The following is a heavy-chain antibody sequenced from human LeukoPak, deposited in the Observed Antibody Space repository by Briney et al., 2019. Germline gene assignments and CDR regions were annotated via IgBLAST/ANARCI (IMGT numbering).Heavy chain of an antibody. J-gene: IGHJ6*04. Sequence: SVKVSCKASGGTFSGYAISWVRQAPGQGLEWMGGIIPIFGTANYAQKFQGRVTITADESTSTAYMELSSLRSEDTAVYYCASCNIVVVPAAIPLYDGMDVWGKGTTVTVSS. V-gene: IGHV1-69*01. CDR3: ASCNIVVVPAAIPLYDGMDV. D-gene: IGHD2-2*01. CDR2: IIPIFGTA. CDR1: GGTFSGYA.